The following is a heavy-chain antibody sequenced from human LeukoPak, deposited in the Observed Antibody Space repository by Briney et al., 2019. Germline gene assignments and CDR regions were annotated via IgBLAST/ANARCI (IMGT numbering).Heavy chain of an antibody. Sequence: GGSLRLSCAASGFTFSDYYMSWIRQAPGKGLEWVSYISSSGSTIYYVDSVKGRFTISRDNAKNSLYLQMNSLRAEDTAVYYCARYTAMVIAYFDYWGQGTLVTVSS. CDR2: ISSSGSTI. V-gene: IGHV3-11*01. CDR3: ARYTAMVIAYFDY. D-gene: IGHD5-18*01. CDR1: GFTFSDYY. J-gene: IGHJ4*02.